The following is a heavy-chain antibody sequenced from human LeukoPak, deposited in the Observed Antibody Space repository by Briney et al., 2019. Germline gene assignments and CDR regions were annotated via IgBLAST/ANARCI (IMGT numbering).Heavy chain of an antibody. V-gene: IGHV3-30*03. J-gene: IGHJ4*02. D-gene: IGHD5-12*01. Sequence: AGGSLRLSCAASGVTFSSYGMHWVRQAPGKGLEWVALISSDGNDKLYGDPVKGRFTISRDDSKSTLYLQMNSLRAEDTAVYYCTTKVIRGNSGDDYDDWGQGTLVTVSS. CDR3: TTKVIRGNSGDDYDD. CDR1: GVTFSSYG. CDR2: ISSDGNDK.